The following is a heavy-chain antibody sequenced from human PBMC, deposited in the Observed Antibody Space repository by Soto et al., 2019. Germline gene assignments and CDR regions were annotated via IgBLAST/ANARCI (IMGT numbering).Heavy chain of an antibody. CDR2: IYYSGSA. CDR1: GCSISSYY. D-gene: IGHD6-13*01. J-gene: IGHJ6*02. V-gene: IGHV4-59*01. Sequence: PSETLSLTCTVSGCSISSYYWSWIRQPPGRGLEWIGYIYYSGSANYNPSLKSRVTISVDTSKNQFSLKLSSVTAADTAVYYCARHIAASGTWTGLYYYYGMDVWGQGTTVTVS. CDR3: ARHIAASGTWTGLYYYYGMDV.